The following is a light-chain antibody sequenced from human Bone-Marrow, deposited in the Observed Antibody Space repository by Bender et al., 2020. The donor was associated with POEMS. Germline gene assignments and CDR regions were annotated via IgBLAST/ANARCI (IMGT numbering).Light chain of an antibody. CDR3: SSFAGYNNFYV. Sequence: QSALTQPPSASGSPGQSVTISCTGTNFDVGGYNYVSWYQQHPGKAPKVIIYEVSERPSGVPDRFSGSKSGNTASLTVSGLQAEDEADYYCSSFAGYNNFYVFGSGTKVTVL. V-gene: IGLV2-8*01. CDR2: EVS. CDR1: NFDVGGYNY. J-gene: IGLJ1*01.